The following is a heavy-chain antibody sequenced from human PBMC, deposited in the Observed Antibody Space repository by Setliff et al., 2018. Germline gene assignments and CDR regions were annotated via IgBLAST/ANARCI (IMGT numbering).Heavy chain of an antibody. V-gene: IGHV4-39*07. CDR1: GGSISSSSYY. CDR3: ARDPRLLITFGGECLWDY. Sequence: PSETLSLTCTVSGGSISSSSYYWGWIRQPPGKGLEWIGSIYYSGSTYYNPSLKSRVTISVDTSKNQLSLKLSSVTAADTAVYYCARDPRLLITFGGECLWDYWGQGTLVTVSS. J-gene: IGHJ4*02. CDR2: IYYSGST. D-gene: IGHD3-16*01.